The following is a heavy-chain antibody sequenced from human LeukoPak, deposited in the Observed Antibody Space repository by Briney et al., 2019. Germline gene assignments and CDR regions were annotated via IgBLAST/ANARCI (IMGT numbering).Heavy chain of an antibody. V-gene: IGHV4-61*01. Sequence: SQTLSLTCTVSGGSISSGSYYWSWIRQPPGKGLEWIGYIYYSGSTNYNPSLKSRVTISVDTSKNQFSLKLSSVTAADTAVYYCARESTKGGGAFDIWGQGTMVTVSS. J-gene: IGHJ3*02. D-gene: IGHD2-15*01. CDR1: GGSISSGSYY. CDR2: IYYSGST. CDR3: ARESTKGGGAFDI.